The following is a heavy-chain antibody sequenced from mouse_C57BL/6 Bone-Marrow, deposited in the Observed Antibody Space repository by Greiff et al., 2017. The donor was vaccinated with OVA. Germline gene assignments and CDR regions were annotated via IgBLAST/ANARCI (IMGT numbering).Heavy chain of an antibody. J-gene: IGHJ4*01. CDR3: ARRLRDAMDY. CDR1: GYTFTDYY. CDR2: INPNNGGT. Sequence: EVQLQQSGPELVQPWASVKISCKASGYTFTDYYMNWVKQSHGKSLEWIGDINPNNGGTSYNQKFKGKATLTVDKSSSTAYMELRRLTSEDSAVYYCARRLRDAMDYWGQGTSVTVSA. D-gene: IGHD3-2*02. V-gene: IGHV1-26*01.